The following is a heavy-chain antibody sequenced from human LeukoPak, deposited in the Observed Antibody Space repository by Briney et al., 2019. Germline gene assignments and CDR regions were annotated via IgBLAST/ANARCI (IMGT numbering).Heavy chain of an antibody. CDR1: GGTFSSYA. D-gene: IGHD6-19*01. Sequence: ASVKVSCKASGGTFSSYAISWVRQAPGQGLEWMGRIIPIFGIANYAQKFQGRVTITADKSTSTAYMELSSLRSEDTAVYYCARVGYSSGSKPFDYWGQGTLVTVSS. CDR3: ARVGYSSGSKPFDY. V-gene: IGHV1-69*04. CDR2: IIPIFGIA. J-gene: IGHJ4*02.